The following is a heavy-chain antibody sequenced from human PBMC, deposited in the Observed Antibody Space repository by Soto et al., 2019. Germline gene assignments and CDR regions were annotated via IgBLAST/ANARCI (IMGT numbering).Heavy chain of an antibody. CDR3: ARLDSSPWGLYYYYGMDV. V-gene: IGHV1-69*12. D-gene: IGHD6-13*01. Sequence: QVQLVQSGAEVKKPGSSVKVSCKASGGTFSSYAISWVRQAPGQGLEWMGGIIPIFGTANYAQKFQGSATITADESTSTAYMALSSLRSEDTAVYYCARLDSSPWGLYYYYGMDVWGQGTTVTVSS. CDR2: IIPIFGTA. J-gene: IGHJ6*02. CDR1: GGTFSSYA.